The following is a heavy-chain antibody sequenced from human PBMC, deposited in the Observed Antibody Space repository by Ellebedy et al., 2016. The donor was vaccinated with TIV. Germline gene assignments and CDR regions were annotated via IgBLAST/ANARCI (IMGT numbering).Heavy chain of an antibody. CDR2: IYSGGST. CDR3: ARGENWYVLDF. CDR1: GFKVSSNY. J-gene: IGHJ4*02. V-gene: IGHV3-53*01. Sequence: PGGSLRLSCAASGFKVSSNYMTWVRQAPGKGLEWVAVIYSGGSTFYADSGKGRFTISRDNSNNTVNLQMNSLRAEDTAIYYCARGENWYVLDFWGQGTLVTVSA. D-gene: IGHD1-14*01.